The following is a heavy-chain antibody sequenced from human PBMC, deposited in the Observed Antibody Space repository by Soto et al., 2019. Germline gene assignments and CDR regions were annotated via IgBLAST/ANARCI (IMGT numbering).Heavy chain of an antibody. D-gene: IGHD6-13*01. Sequence: GGSLRLSCAASGFTFSSYWMSWVRQAPGKGLEWVSYINKSRSTIYYADSVKGRFTISRDNAKNSLYLQMNSLRAEDTAVYYCARHPERIAEIGWFDPWGQGTLVTVSS. CDR3: ARHPERIAEIGWFDP. J-gene: IGHJ5*02. V-gene: IGHV3-48*01. CDR1: GFTFSSYW. CDR2: INKSRSTI.